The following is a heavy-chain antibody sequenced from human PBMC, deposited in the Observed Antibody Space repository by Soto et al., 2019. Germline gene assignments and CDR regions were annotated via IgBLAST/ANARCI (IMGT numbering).Heavy chain of an antibody. Sequence: QVQLQESGPGLVKPSGTLSLTCAVSGGSISSSNWWSWVRQPPGKGLEWIGEIYHSGSTNYNPSLKSRVTISVDKSKNQFSLKLSSVTAADTAVYYCARVRGDYSNDQPEYYFDYWGQGTLVTVSS. CDR2: IYHSGST. V-gene: IGHV4-4*02. D-gene: IGHD4-4*01. CDR3: ARVRGDYSNDQPEYYFDY. CDR1: GGSISSSNW. J-gene: IGHJ4*02.